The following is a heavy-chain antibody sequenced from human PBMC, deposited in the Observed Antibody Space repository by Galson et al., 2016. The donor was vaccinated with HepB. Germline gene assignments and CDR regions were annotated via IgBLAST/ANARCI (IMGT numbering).Heavy chain of an antibody. CDR3: ARRIRPFAEFDS. CDR1: GFTSSNHW. V-gene: IGHV3-7*01. J-gene: IGHJ4*02. CDR2: ISQDGGKK. D-gene: IGHD3-16*01. Sequence: SLRLSCAASGFTSSNHWMSWVRQAPGKGLEWVAGISQDGGKKDYLESVKGRFTISRDNAKNSLYLQMDNLRAEDTAVYYCARRIRPFAEFDSWGQGTLVTVAS.